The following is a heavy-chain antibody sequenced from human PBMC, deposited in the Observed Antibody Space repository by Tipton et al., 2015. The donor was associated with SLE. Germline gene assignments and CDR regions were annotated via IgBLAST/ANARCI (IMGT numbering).Heavy chain of an antibody. D-gene: IGHD5-12*01. CDR3: ARRLTRYSGYDYFDY. J-gene: IGHJ4*02. V-gene: IGHV4-59*08. CDR2: IYYTGST. Sequence: LRLSCTVSGGSISSYYWSWIRQTPGKGLEWIGYIYYTGSTKYNPSLKSRVTISVDTSKNQFSLKLSSVTAADTAVYYCARRLTRYSGYDYFDYWGQGTLVTVSS. CDR1: GGSISSYY.